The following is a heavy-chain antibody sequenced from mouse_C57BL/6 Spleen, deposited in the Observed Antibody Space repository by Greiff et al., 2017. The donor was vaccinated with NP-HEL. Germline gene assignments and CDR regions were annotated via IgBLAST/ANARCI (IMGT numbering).Heavy chain of an antibody. CDR2: ISSGSSTI. J-gene: IGHJ4*01. Sequence: DVKLVESGGGLVKPGGSLKLSCAASGFTFSDYGMHWVRQAPEKGLEWVAYISSGSSTIYYADTVKGRFTISRDNAKNTLFLQMTSLRSEDTAMYYCAIITRAMDYWGQGTSVTVSS. D-gene: IGHD1-1*01. V-gene: IGHV5-17*01. CDR1: GFTFSDYG. CDR3: AIITRAMDY.